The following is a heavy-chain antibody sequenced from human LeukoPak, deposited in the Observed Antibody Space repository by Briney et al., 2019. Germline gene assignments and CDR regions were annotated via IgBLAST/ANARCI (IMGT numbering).Heavy chain of an antibody. Sequence: SETLSLTCIVSGGSISSYYWSWIRQPPGKGLEWIGYIYYSGSTNYNPSLKSRVTISVDTSKNQFSLKLSSVTAADTAVYYCARNHCSGGSCYLGRAFDYWGQGTLVTVSS. D-gene: IGHD2-15*01. J-gene: IGHJ4*02. CDR1: GGSISSYY. CDR2: IYYSGST. CDR3: ARNHCSGGSCYLGRAFDY. V-gene: IGHV4-59*01.